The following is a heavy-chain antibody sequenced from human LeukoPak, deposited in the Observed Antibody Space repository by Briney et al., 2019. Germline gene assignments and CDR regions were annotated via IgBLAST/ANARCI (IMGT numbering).Heavy chain of an antibody. J-gene: IGHJ4*02. Sequence: ASVKVSCKASGYTFTSYGISWVRRAPGQGLEWMGWISAYNGNTNYAQKLQGRVTMTKDTSTSTAYMELRSLRSDDTAVYYCARDAGRRSIAAVDYWGQGTLVTVSS. CDR3: ARDAGRRSIAAVDY. CDR2: ISAYNGNT. V-gene: IGHV1-18*01. D-gene: IGHD6-6*01. CDR1: GYTFTSYG.